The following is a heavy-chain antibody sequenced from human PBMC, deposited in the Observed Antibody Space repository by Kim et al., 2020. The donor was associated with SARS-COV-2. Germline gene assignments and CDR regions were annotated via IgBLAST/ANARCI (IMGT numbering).Heavy chain of an antibody. V-gene: IGHV3-23*01. CDR3: AKAPGTSNMGWDY. CDR1: GFTFSSYA. Sequence: GGSLRLSCAASGFTFSSYAMSWVRQALGKGLEWVSTINTGGSSTYYADSVKGRFTISRDNSRNTLYLQMNSLRAEDTAVYYCAKAPGTSNMGWDYWGQGTLVTVSS. CDR2: INTGGSST. D-gene: IGHD2-2*01. J-gene: IGHJ4*02.